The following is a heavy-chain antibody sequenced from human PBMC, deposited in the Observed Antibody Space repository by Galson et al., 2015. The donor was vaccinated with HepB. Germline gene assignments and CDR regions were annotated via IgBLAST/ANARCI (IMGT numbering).Heavy chain of an antibody. CDR3: ARGRGYIYGYSYYGMDV. CDR2: VYYTGST. Sequence: LSLTCTVSGGSISTYYWSWIRQPPGKGLEWIGYVYYTGSTNYSPSLRSRVTISVDTSKNKFSLKVSSVTAADTAVYYCARGRGYIYGYSYYGMDVWGQGTTVTVSS. J-gene: IGHJ6*02. D-gene: IGHD5-18*01. CDR1: GGSISTYY. V-gene: IGHV4-59*01.